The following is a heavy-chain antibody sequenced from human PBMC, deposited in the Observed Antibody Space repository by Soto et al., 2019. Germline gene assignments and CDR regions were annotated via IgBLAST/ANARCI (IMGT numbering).Heavy chain of an antibody. CDR3: AGVSSGTYLFDL. CDR1: DGSISSYY. CDR2: IYGTGTT. V-gene: IGHV4-59*01. J-gene: IGHJ5*02. D-gene: IGHD1-26*01. Sequence: SETLSLTCTVSDGSISSYYWSWIRQPPGKGLEWIGYIYGTGTTNYSPSLTNRVTISVDMSKNQFSLRLSSVTAADTAVYYCAGVSSGTYLFDLWGQGTPVTVSS.